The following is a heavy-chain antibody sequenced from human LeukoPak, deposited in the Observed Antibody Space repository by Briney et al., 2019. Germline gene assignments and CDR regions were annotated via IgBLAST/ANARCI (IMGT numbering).Heavy chain of an antibody. CDR1: GGSISSYY. CDR2: IYYSGST. J-gene: IGHJ4*02. D-gene: IGHD7-27*01. Sequence: PSETLSLTCTVSGGSISSYYWSWIRQPPGKGLEWIGYIYYSGSTNYNPSLKSRVTISVDTSKNQFSLKLSSVTAADTAVYYCARGNWGSQYFDYWGQGTLVTVSS. V-gene: IGHV4-59*01. CDR3: ARGNWGSQYFDY.